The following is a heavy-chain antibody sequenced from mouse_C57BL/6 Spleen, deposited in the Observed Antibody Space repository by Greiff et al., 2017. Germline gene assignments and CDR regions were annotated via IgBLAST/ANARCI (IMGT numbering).Heavy chain of an antibody. Sequence: QVQLQQPGAELVMPGASVKLSCKASGYTFTSYWMHWVKQRPGQGLEWIGEIDPSDSYTNYNQKFKGKSTLTVDKSSSTAYMQLSSLTSEDSAVYCCGTEGLLHGGGDWGQGTTLTVST. J-gene: IGHJ2*01. V-gene: IGHV1-69*01. CDR3: GTEGLLHGGGD. D-gene: IGHD3-3*01. CDR2: IDPSDSYT. CDR1: GYTFTSYW.